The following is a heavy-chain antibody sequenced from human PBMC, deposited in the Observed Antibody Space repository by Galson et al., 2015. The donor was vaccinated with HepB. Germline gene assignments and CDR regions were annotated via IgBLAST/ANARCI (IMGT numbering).Heavy chain of an antibody. CDR2: ISYDGSNK. CDR1: GFTFSSYA. V-gene: IGHV3-30*04. D-gene: IGHD2-21*01. Sequence: SLRLSCAASGFTFSSYAMHWVRQAPGKGLEWVAVISYDGSNKYYADSVKGRFTISRDNSKNTLYLQMNSLRAEDTAVYYCASTPDYGGRSYWGQGTLVTVSS. CDR3: ASTPDYGGRSY. J-gene: IGHJ4*02.